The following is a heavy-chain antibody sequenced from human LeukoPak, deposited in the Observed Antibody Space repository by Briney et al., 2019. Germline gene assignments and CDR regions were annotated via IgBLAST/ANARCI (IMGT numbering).Heavy chain of an antibody. D-gene: IGHD3-10*01. CDR1: GGSISSSY. V-gene: IGHV4-59*01. CDR2: IYYSGST. J-gene: IGHJ5*02. CDR3: ARGRFGDLPSFDP. Sequence: SETLSLTCTVSGGSISSSYWSWIRQPPGKGLEWIGYIYYSGSTNYNPSLKSRVTISVDTSKNQFSLKLSSVTAADTAVYYCARGRFGDLPSFDPWGQGTLVTVSS.